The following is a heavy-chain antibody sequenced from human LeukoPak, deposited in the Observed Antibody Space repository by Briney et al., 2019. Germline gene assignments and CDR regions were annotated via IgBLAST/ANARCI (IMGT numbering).Heavy chain of an antibody. Sequence: ASVKVSCKAYRYTFTGYDMRWVRQAPGQGLEWMGWINPNSGGTNYAQKFQGRVTMTRDTSISTAYMELSRLRSDDTAAYYWAREGKAGYHLDYWGQGTLVTVSS. D-gene: IGHD3-9*01. CDR1: RYTFTGYD. CDR3: AREGKAGYHLDY. V-gene: IGHV1-2*02. CDR2: INPNSGGT. J-gene: IGHJ4*02.